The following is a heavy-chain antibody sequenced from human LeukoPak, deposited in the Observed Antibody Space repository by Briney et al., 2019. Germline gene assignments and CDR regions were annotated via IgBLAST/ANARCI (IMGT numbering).Heavy chain of an antibody. CDR1: GYTLTELS. D-gene: IGHD3-10*01. V-gene: IGHV1-24*01. CDR3: ATSGGSGSYWLAFDY. J-gene: IGHJ4*02. CDR2: FDPEDGET. Sequence: ASVKVSCKVSGYTLTELSMHWVRQAPGKGLEWMGGFDPEDGETIYAQKFQGRVTMTEDTSTDTAYMELSSLRSEDTAVYYCATSGGSGSYWLAFDYWGQGTLVTVSS.